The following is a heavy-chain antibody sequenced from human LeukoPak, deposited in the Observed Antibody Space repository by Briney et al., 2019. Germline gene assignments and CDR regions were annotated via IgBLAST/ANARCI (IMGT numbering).Heavy chain of an antibody. CDR1: GFTFSTYW. CDR3: ARETLGVTAFEI. V-gene: IGHV3-7*03. CDR2: IKQDGSEK. Sequence: GGSLRLSCAASGFTFSTYWMSWVRQAPGKGLEWVANIKQDGSEKYYVDSVKGRFTISRDNAKNSLYLQMNSLRGEDTAVYYCARETLGVTAFEIWGQGTMVTVSS. J-gene: IGHJ3*02. D-gene: IGHD2-21*02.